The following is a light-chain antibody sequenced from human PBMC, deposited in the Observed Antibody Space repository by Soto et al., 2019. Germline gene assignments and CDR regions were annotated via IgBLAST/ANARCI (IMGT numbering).Light chain of an antibody. J-gene: IGLJ3*02. Sequence: QSALTQPPSASGSPGQSVTISCTGTTSDVGTYDSVSWYQQHPGKAPKLIIYEVNKRPSGVPDRFSGSKSGNTASLTVSGLQAEDETHYDCASYAGSNNLLFGGGTKLTVL. CDR3: ASYAGSNNLL. CDR1: TSDVGTYDS. V-gene: IGLV2-8*01. CDR2: EVN.